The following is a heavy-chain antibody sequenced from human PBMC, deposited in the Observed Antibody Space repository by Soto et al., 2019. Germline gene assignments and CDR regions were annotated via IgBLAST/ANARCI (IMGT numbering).Heavy chain of an antibody. V-gene: IGHV1-69*09. CDR3: VRVAVPGIYGEDV. Sequence: QVQLGQSGAEVKKPGSSVKVSCKASRGTFGNYAISWVRQAPGQGLEWVGKAIPVFGIANYAQKFEGRVTITADRFTNTAYMELSSLRSEDTALYYCVRVAVPGIYGEDVWGQGTTVTVSS. D-gene: IGHD3-10*01. J-gene: IGHJ6*02. CDR2: AIPVFGIA. CDR1: RGTFGNYA.